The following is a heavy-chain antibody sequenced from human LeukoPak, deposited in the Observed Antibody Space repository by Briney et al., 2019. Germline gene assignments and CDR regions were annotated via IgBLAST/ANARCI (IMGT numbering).Heavy chain of an antibody. CDR2: INPSGGST. CDR3: AKAPYYDFWSGYEGGAFDI. CDR1: GYTFTSYY. Sequence: GASVKVSCKASGYTFTSYYMHWVRQAPGQGLEWMGIINPSGGSTSYAQKFQGRVTMTRDTSTSTVYMELSSLRSEDTAVYYCAKAPYYDFWSGYEGGAFDIWGQGTMVTVSS. D-gene: IGHD3-3*01. J-gene: IGHJ3*02. V-gene: IGHV1-46*01.